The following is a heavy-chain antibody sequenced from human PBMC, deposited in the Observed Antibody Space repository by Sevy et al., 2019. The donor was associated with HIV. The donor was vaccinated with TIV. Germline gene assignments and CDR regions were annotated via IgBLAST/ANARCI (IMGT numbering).Heavy chain of an antibody. CDR3: ARQYYYDTSGFYWYFDL. CDR1: GGSISSGSYF. Sequence: SETLSLTCTVSGGSISSGSYFRTWIRQHPGKGLEWIGYIHYSGTTYYNPSLKSRLTISVDTSKNEFTLKLNSVTAADTAMYYCARQYYYDTSGFYWYFDLWGRGTLVTVSS. V-gene: IGHV4-31*03. D-gene: IGHD3-22*01. J-gene: IGHJ2*01. CDR2: IHYSGTT.